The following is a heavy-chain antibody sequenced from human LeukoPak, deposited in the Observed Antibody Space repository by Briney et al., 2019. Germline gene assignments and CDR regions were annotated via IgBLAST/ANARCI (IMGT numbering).Heavy chain of an antibody. CDR1: GGSVSSGSYY. V-gene: IGHV4-61*01. Sequence: PSETLSLTCTVSGGSVSSGSYYWSWIRQPPGKGLEWIGYIYSSETTNYKSSLKSRVTISADTSKNQFSLKLTSVTAADTAIYYCARRNDFDIWGQGTMVTVSS. CDR3: ARRNDFDI. J-gene: IGHJ3*02. CDR2: IYSSETT.